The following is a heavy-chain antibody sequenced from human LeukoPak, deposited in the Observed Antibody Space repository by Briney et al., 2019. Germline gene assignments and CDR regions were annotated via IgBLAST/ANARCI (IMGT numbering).Heavy chain of an antibody. Sequence: ASVKVSCKTSGYIFTTYAIHWVRQAPGRGLEWMGLINADDGNTRYSQRFQGRVTITRDTSANTAYMELSSLRFEDTAVYYCARVSGYGGNSRVDYWGQGTLVTVSS. V-gene: IGHV1-3*01. J-gene: IGHJ4*02. CDR3: ARVSGYGGNSRVDY. D-gene: IGHD4-23*01. CDR1: GYIFTTYA. CDR2: INADDGNT.